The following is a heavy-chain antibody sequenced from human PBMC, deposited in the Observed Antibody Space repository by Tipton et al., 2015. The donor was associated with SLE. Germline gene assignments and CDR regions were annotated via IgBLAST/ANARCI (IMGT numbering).Heavy chain of an antibody. CDR3: ARHVIGGGSFYKRAFDV. D-gene: IGHD1-26*01. J-gene: IGHJ3*01. Sequence: TLSLTCTVSGGSISSRSYYWGWIRQPPGKGLEWIGSIYYGGSTYYNPSLKRRVTISVDTSKNQFSLKLNSVTAADTAVYYCARHVIGGGSFYKRAFDVWGQGTMVTVSS. CDR1: GGSISSRSYY. V-gene: IGHV4-39*01. CDR2: IYYGGST.